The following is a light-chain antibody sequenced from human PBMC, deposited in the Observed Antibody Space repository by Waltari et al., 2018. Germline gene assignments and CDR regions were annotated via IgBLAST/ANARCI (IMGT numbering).Light chain of an antibody. Sequence: QSALTQPPSASGSPGQSVTISCTGTSSDVGRYNYVSWYQHHPGEAPQLIISEVSKRASGVPCRLSGSKSGNTASLTVSGPQHEDEADYYGSSFAGYNTPFVFGTGTKVTVL. CDR3: SSFAGYNTPFV. CDR2: EVS. V-gene: IGLV2-8*01. CDR1: SSDVGRYNY. J-gene: IGLJ1*01.